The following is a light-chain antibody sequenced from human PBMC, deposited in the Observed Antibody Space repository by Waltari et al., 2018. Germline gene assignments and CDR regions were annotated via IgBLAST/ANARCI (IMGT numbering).Light chain of an antibody. CDR3: HQYNSYPWT. V-gene: IGKV1-39*01. CDR1: QSISSY. Sequence: DIQMTQSPSSLSASVGDRVTITCRASQSISSYLNWYQQKPGKAPKLLIYAASSLQSGVPSRFSGSGSGTDFTLTISSLQPDDFATYYCHQYNSYPWTFGQGTKVEIK. J-gene: IGKJ1*01. CDR2: AAS.